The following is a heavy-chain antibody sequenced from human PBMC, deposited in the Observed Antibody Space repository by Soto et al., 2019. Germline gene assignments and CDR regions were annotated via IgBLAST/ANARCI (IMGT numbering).Heavy chain of an antibody. J-gene: IGHJ4*02. CDR1: GDSITSSNW. CDR3: ARDLGTGTDY. V-gene: IGHV4-4*02. Sequence: QVHLQESGPGLLKPSGTLSLTCAVSGDSITSSNWWSWVRQAPGKGLEWIGEIYHSGATTYNPSLKNRATISVDPSNNHFSRKLTSVTAADTAVYLCARDLGTGTDYWGRGTLVTVAS. D-gene: IGHD1-1*01. CDR2: IYHSGAT.